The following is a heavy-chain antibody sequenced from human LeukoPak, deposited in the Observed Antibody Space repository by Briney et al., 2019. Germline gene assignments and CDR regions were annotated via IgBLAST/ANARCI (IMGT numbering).Heavy chain of an antibody. CDR1: GFTFSNYS. CDR2: ISGSSSTI. CDR3: ATHQRGYCSATSCYRFDY. V-gene: IGHV3-48*01. J-gene: IGHJ4*02. D-gene: IGHD2-2*01. Sequence: GGSLRLSCAASGFTFSNYSMNWVRQAPGKGLEWVSYISGSSSTIYYADSVKGRFTISRDNSKNSLYLQMNSLRGEDTAVYYCATHQRGYCSATSCYRFDYWGQGTLVTVSS.